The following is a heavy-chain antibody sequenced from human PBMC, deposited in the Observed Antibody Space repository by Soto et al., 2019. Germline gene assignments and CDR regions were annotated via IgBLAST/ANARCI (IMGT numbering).Heavy chain of an antibody. CDR1: GGSISSGAYY. D-gene: IGHD6-13*01. CDR3: ARDGRLVNYYYYGMDV. V-gene: IGHV4-31*03. J-gene: IGHJ6*02. CDR2: IYYSGST. Sequence: SETLSLTCSVSGGSISSGAYYWTWIRQHPGKGLEWIGYIYYSGSTYYNPSLKSRVTISVDTSKNQLSLKLRSVTAADTAVYYCARDGRLVNYYYYGMDVWGQGTTVTVSS.